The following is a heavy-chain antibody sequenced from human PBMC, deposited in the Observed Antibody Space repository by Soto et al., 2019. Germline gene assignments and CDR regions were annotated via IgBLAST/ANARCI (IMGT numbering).Heavy chain of an antibody. CDR1: GYTFTDYD. CDR2: VSPNSGNT. D-gene: IGHD2-2*01. V-gene: IGHV1-8*01. CDR3: ARGRFYSETSTWFAF. Sequence: GASVKVSCKASGYTFTDYDINWVRQAPGQGLEWMGWVSPNSGNTVYAQKFQDRVTMTRDTSISTAYMDLSNLRFEDTAMYYCARGRFYSETSTWFAFWGHGTPVTVSS. J-gene: IGHJ5*01.